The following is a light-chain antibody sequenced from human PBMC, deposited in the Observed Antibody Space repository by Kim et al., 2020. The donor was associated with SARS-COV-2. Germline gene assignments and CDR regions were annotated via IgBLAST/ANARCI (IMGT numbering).Light chain of an antibody. V-gene: IGLV3-19*01. J-gene: IGLJ3*02. CDR2: GKN. CDR3: NSRDSSGNHLV. Sequence: SSELTQDPAVSVALGQTVRITCQGDRLRSYYASWYQQKPGQAPVLVISGKNNRPSGIPDRFSGSSTGNTASLTITGAQAEDEADYYCNSRDSSGNHLVFGGGTKLTVL. CDR1: RLRSYY.